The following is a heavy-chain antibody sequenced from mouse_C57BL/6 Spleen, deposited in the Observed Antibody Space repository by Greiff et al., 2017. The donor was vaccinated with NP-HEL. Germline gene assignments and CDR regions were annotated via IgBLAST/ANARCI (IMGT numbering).Heavy chain of an antibody. Sequence: VQLQQSGAELVKPGASVKLSCKASGYTFTSYWMQWVKQRPGQGLEWIGEIDPSDSYTNYNQKFKGKATLTVDTSSSTAYMQLSSLTSEDSAVYYCASSRYAMDYWGQGTSVTVSS. CDR1: GYTFTSYW. CDR2: IDPSDSYT. J-gene: IGHJ4*01. V-gene: IGHV1-50*01. CDR3: ASSRYAMDY.